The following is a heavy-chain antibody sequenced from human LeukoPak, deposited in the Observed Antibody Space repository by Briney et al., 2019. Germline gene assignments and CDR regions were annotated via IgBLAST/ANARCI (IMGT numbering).Heavy chain of an antibody. V-gene: IGHV3-11*01. J-gene: IGHJ4*02. Sequence: GGSLRLSCAASGFTFSDYYMSWIRQAPGKGLEWISYISSSGSTIYYADSVKGRFTISRDNARNSLYLQMNSLRAEDTAVYYSARERAIASLRPYYFDYWGQGTLVTVSS. CDR3: ARERAIASLRPYYFDY. CDR2: ISSSGSTI. D-gene: IGHD6-6*01. CDR1: GFTFSDYY.